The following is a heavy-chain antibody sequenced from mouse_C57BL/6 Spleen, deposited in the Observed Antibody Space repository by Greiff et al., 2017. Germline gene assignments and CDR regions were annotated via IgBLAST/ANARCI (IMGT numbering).Heavy chain of an antibody. CDR3: ARGTGIAWFAY. CDR1: GYTFTSYW. CDR2: IDPNSGGN. D-gene: IGHD4-1*01. J-gene: IGHJ3*01. V-gene: IGHV1-72*01. Sequence: QVQLQQPGAELVKPGASVKLSCKASGYTFTSYWMHWVKQRPGRGLEWIGRIDPNSGGNKYNEKFTRKATLTVDKPSSPAYMQLSSLTSEDSAVYYCARGTGIAWFAYWGQGTLVTVSA.